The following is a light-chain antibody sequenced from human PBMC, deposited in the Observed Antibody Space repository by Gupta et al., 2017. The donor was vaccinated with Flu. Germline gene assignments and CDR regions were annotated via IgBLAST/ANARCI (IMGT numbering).Light chain of an antibody. J-gene: IGLJ3*02. CDR2: DVS. CDR3: SSYAGSLVV. V-gene: IGLV2-11*01. CDR1: SSDVGGFNY. Sequence: QSALTQPRSVSGSPGQSVTISCTGTSSDVGGFNYVSWYQQHPGKAPKLMTCDVSKRPSGVPDRFSGSKSGNTASLTISGLQAEDEADYYCSSYAGSLVVFGGGTKLTVL.